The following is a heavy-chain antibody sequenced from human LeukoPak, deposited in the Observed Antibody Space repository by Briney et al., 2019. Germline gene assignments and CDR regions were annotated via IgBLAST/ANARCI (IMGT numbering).Heavy chain of an antibody. V-gene: IGHV3-13*01. CDR3: ARGSAAASDAFDI. D-gene: IGHD2-2*01. CDR2: IGTAGDT. Sequence: PGGSLRLSCAASGFTFSSYDMHWVRQATGKGLKWFSAIGTAGDTYYPGSVKGRFTISRENAKNSLYLQMNSLRAGDTAVYYCARGSAAASDAFDIWGQGTMVTVSS. J-gene: IGHJ3*02. CDR1: GFTFSSYD.